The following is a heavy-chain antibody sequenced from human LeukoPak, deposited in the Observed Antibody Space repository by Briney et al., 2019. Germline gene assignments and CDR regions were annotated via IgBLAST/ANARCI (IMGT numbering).Heavy chain of an antibody. J-gene: IGHJ4*02. D-gene: IGHD3-10*01. CDR3: ARPSVDGSGSYPY. CDR1: GXSSTSYC. Sequence: GESLKISFKSSGXSSTSYCISWVRQMPGKGLELMGRIDPSDSYTNYSPSFQGHVTISADKSISTAYLQWSSLKASDTAMFYCARPSVDGSGSYPYWGQGTLVTVSS. V-gene: IGHV5-10-1*01. CDR2: IDPSDSYT.